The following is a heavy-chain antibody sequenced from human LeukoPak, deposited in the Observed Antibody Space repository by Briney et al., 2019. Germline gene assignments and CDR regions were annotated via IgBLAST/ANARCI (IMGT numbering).Heavy chain of an antibody. CDR1: GYTFISYY. CDR3: VRAPYCSSTSCYSNWFDP. J-gene: IGHJ5*02. D-gene: IGHD2-2*01. V-gene: IGHV1-46*01. Sequence: ASVKVSCKASGYTFISYYMHWVRQAPGQGLEWMGIINPSGGSTSYPQKFQGRVTMTRDTSTSTVYMELSSLRSEDTAVYYCVRAPYCSSTSCYSNWFDPWGQGTLVTVSS. CDR2: INPSGGST.